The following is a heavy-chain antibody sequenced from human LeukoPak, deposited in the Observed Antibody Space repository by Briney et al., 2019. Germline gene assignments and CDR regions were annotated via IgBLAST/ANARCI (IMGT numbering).Heavy chain of an antibody. CDR2: ISGSGGST. CDR3: AKDQPLSSSSEPDY. V-gene: IGHV3-23*01. D-gene: IGHD6-6*01. J-gene: IGHJ4*02. Sequence: PGGSLRLSCAASGFTFSSYAMSWVRQAPGKGLEWVSAISGSGGSTYYADSVKGRFTISRDNTKNTLYLQMNSLRAEDTAVYYCAKDQPLSSSSEPDYWGQGTLVTVSS. CDR1: GFTFSSYA.